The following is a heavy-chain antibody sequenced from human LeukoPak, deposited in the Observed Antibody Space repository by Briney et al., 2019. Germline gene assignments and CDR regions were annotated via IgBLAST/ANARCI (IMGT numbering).Heavy chain of an antibody. D-gene: IGHD4-17*01. CDR1: GGSFSGYY. V-gene: IGHV4-34*01. CDR2: INHSGST. Sequence: PSETLSLTCAVYGGSFSGYYWSWIRQPPGKGLEWIGEINHSGSTNYNPSLKSRVTISVDTSKNQFSLKLSSVTAADTAVYYCARVRRGATVTTSDYYYMDVWGKGTTVTVSS. J-gene: IGHJ6*03. CDR3: ARVRRGATVTTSDYYYMDV.